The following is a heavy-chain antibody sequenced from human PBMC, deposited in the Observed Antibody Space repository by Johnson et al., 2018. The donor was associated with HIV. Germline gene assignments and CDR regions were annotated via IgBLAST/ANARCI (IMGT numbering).Heavy chain of an antibody. D-gene: IGHD4-17*01. CDR3: AKEGSRGTVTQAPDAFDI. J-gene: IGHJ3*02. Sequence: VQLVESGGGFIQPGGSLRLSCAASGFAVSSNYMSWVRQAPGKGLEWVSVIYSGSNTYYADSVKGRFTISRDNFKNRLYLQMDSLRAEDTAVYYCAKEGSRGTVTQAPDAFDIWGQGTVVTVSS. CDR2: IYSGSNT. V-gene: IGHV3-66*03. CDR1: GFAVSSNY.